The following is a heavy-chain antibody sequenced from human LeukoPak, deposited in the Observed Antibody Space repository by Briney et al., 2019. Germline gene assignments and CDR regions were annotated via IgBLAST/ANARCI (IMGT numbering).Heavy chain of an antibody. J-gene: IGHJ5*02. D-gene: IGHD3-3*01. V-gene: IGHV4-39*01. CDR2: IYYSGST. CDR1: GGSISSSSYY. CDR3: ARHDFWSGHWFDP. Sequence: SETLSLTCTVSGGSISSSSYYWGWIRQPPGKGLEWIGSIYYSGSTYYNPSLKSRVTISVDTSKNQFSLKLSSVTAADTAVYHCARHDFWSGHWFDPWGHGTLVTVSS.